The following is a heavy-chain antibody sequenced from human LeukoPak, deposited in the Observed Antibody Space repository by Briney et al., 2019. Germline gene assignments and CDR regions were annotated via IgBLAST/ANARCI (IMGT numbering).Heavy chain of an antibody. CDR1: GGSISSYY. V-gene: IGHV4-59*08. D-gene: IGHD4-23*01. CDR3: ARHFWAQGYGGSLDY. CDR2: IYYSGST. Sequence: SETLSLTCTVSGGSISSYYWSWIRQPPGKGLEWIGYIYYSGSTNYNPSLKSRVTISVDTSKNQFSLKLSSVTAADTAVYYCARHFWAQGYGGSLDYWGQGTLVTVSS. J-gene: IGHJ4*02.